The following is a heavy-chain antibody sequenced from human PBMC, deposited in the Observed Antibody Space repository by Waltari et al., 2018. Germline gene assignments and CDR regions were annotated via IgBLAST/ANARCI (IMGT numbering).Heavy chain of an antibody. D-gene: IGHD3-16*01. CDR1: GFTFSTYY. Sequence: QFQLVQSGAEVKKPGASVKVSGEASGFTFSTYYVHWVRQAPGQGLEWMALFSPSGAGTRYAEKFQGRVTLTRDTSTSTVYMDLSSLRSEDTAVYYCATFVSGSFTFPDYWGQGTLVTVSS. CDR2: FSPSGAGT. V-gene: IGHV1-46*03. J-gene: IGHJ4*02. CDR3: ATFVSGSFTFPDY.